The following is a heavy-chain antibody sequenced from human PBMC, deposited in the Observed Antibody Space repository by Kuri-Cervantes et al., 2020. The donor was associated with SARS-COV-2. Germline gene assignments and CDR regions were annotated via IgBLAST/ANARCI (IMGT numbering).Heavy chain of an antibody. CDR1: AVPVTGGSYS. D-gene: IGHD5-24*01. CDR2: PDTSEST. J-gene: IGHJ4*02. V-gene: IGHV4-61*09. CDR3: GKVSWLQLWRRYSDS. Sequence: LSLACALSAVPVTGGSYSWAWIRQPAGKGLEWIGHPDTSESTTYNPSLRSRVTMSHAPSNNRFSLSLTSTTAADTAVYHCGKVSWLQLWRRYSDSWGQGALVTVSS.